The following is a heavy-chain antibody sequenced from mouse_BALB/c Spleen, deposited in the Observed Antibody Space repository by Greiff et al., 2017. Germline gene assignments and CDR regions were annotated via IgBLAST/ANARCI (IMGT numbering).Heavy chain of an antibody. CDR2: ISSGSSTI. CDR3: ARLGWS. D-gene: IGHD1-1*02. J-gene: IGHJ4*01. CDR1: GFTFSSFG. V-gene: IGHV5-17*02. Sequence: EVKLVESGGGLVQPGGSRKLSCAASGFTFSSFGMHWVRQAPEKGLEWVAYISSGSSTIYYADTVKGRFTISRDNPKNTLFLQMTSLRSEDTAMYYCARLGWSWGQGTSVTVSS.